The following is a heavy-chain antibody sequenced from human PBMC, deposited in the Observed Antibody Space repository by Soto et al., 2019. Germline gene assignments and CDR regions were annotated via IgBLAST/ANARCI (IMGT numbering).Heavy chain of an antibody. J-gene: IGHJ6*02. V-gene: IGHV1-3*01. Sequence: ASVKVSCKASGYTFTSYAMHWVRQAPGQRLEWMGWINAGNGNTKYSQKFQGRVTITRDTSASTAYMELSSLRSEDTAVYYCARGVRGVIYYYYGMDVWGQGTTVTVSS. CDR3: ARGVRGVIYYYYGMDV. D-gene: IGHD3-10*01. CDR1: GYTFTSYA. CDR2: INAGNGNT.